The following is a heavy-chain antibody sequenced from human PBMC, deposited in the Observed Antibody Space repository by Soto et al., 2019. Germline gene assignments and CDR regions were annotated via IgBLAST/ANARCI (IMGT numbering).Heavy chain of an antibody. J-gene: IGHJ4*02. CDR3: AREGFGYSLTY. CDR2: MNSDGSDS. D-gene: IGHD5-18*01. CDR1: GFTFSSYW. Sequence: GGSLRLSCGASGFTFSSYWMHWVRQPPGKGLVWLSRMNSDGSDSFYADSVKGRFTISRDNAKNTLYLQMNSLRAEDTAVYYCAREGFGYSLTYWGQGTLVTVSS. V-gene: IGHV3-74*01.